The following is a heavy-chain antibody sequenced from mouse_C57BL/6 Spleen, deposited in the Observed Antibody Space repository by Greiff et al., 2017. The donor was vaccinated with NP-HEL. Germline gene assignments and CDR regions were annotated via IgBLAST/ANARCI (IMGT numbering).Heavy chain of an antibody. V-gene: IGHV1-69*01. CDR1: GYTFTSYW. D-gene: IGHD1-1*01. J-gene: IGHJ2*01. Sequence: QVQLQQSGAELVMPGASVKLSCKASGYTFTSYWMHWVKQRPGQGLEWIGEIDPSDSYTNYNQKFKGKSTLTVDKSSSTAYMQLSSLTSEDSAVYYCARRGTTVADYWGQGTTLTVSS. CDR2: IDPSDSYT. CDR3: ARRGTTVADY.